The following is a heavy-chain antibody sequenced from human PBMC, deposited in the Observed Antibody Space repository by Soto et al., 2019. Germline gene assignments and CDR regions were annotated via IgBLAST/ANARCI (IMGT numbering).Heavy chain of an antibody. CDR3: AREGRGYSGCDSRDDAFDI. CDR2: IYYSGST. V-gene: IGHV4-31*03. Sequence: QVQLQESGPGLVKPSQTLSLTCTVSGGSISSGGYYWSWIRQHPGKGLEWIGYIYYSGSTYYNPSLKSRVTISVDTSKNQFSLKLSSVTAADTAVYYCAREGRGYSGCDSRDDAFDIWGQGTMVTVSS. D-gene: IGHD5-12*01. CDR1: GGSISSGGYY. J-gene: IGHJ3*02.